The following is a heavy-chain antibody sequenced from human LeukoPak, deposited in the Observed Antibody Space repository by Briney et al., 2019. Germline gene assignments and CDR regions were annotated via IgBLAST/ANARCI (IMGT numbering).Heavy chain of an antibody. CDR3: AKDRHYYGSGSYYIPYGMDV. CDR1: GFTFSSYG. CDR2: ISYDGSNK. D-gene: IGHD3-10*01. V-gene: IGHV3-30*18. Sequence: GGSLRLSCAAPGFTFSSYGMHWVRQAPGKGLEWVAVISYDGSNKYYADSVKGRFTISRDNSKNTLYLQMNSLRAEDTAVYYCAKDRHYYGSGSYYIPYGMDVWGQGTTVTVSS. J-gene: IGHJ6*02.